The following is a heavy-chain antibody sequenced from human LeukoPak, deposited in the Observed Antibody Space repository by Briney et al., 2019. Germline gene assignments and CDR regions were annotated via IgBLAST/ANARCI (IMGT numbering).Heavy chain of an antibody. Sequence: SVKVSCKASGGTFSTYAISWVRQAPGQGLEWMGGIIPILATANYAQKFQGRVTITADESTSTAYMELSSLRSEDTAVYYCATSPTSDSPGHWGQGTLVTVSS. V-gene: IGHV1-69*01. CDR3: ATSPTSDSPGH. CDR2: IIPILATA. J-gene: IGHJ4*02. CDR1: GGTFSTYA. D-gene: IGHD2-21*02.